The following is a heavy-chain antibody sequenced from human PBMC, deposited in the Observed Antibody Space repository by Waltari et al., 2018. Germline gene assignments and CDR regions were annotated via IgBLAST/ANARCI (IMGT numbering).Heavy chain of an antibody. CDR2: IIPIFGTA. J-gene: IGHJ1*01. Sequence: QVQLVQSGAEVKKPGSSVKVSCKASGGTFSSYAISWVRQAPGQGLEWMGRIIPIFGTANYAQKFQGRVTITADKSTSTAYMELSSLRSEDTAVYYCARATYYYDSSGYSHAEYFQHWGQGTLVTVSS. D-gene: IGHD3-22*01. CDR3: ARATYYYDSSGYSHAEYFQH. V-gene: IGHV1-69*08. CDR1: GGTFSSYA.